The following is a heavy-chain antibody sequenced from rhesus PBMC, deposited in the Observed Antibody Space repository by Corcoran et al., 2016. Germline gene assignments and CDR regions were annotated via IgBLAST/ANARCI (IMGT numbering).Heavy chain of an antibody. V-gene: IGHV4-147*01. CDR1: GGSISSNY. Sequence: QVQLQESGPGLVKPSETLSLTCVVSGGSISSNYWNWIRQPPGKGLEWIGRSYGGSGSTSYNPARARRVTISTDTSKNQFSLKLSSVTAADTAMYYCASAYGLDSWGQGVVVTVSS. CDR3: ASAYGLDS. CDR2: SYGGSGST. J-gene: IGHJ6*01.